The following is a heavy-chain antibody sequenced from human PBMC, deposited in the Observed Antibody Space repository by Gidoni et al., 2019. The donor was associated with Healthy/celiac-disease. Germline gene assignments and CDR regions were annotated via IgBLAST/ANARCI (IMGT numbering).Heavy chain of an antibody. D-gene: IGHD3-22*01. V-gene: IGHV3-21*06. CDR2: ISSSSSYI. Sequence: EVQLVESGGGLVKPGGSLRLSCAASGFNFSRDSMNWVRQAPGKGLEWVSSISSSSSYIYYADSVKGRFTISRDNAKTSLYLQMNSLRAEDTAVYYCARVTISSGYYRSDAFDIWGQGTMVTFSS. CDR1: GFNFSRDS. CDR3: ARVTISSGYYRSDAFDI. J-gene: IGHJ3*02.